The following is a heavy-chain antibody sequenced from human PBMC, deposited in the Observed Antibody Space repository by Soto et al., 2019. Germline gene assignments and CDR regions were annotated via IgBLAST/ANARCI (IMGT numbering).Heavy chain of an antibody. V-gene: IGHV2-5*02. CDR2: IYWDDDK. Sequence: QITLKESGPTLVRPTQTLTLTCTFSGFSLSTTGVGVGWIRQPPGKALEWLALIYWDDDKRYSPSLKSRLTITKDTSKNEVILTMTNMDPVDTARYYCAQRLPHYGVWRERGNWFDPWGQGTLVTVSS. CDR1: GFSLSTTGVG. J-gene: IGHJ5*02. D-gene: IGHD2-8*01. CDR3: AQRLPHYGVWRERGNWFDP.